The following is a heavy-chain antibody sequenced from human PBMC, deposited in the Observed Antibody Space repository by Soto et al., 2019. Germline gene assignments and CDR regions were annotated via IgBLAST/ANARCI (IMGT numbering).Heavy chain of an antibody. V-gene: IGHV4-59*01. J-gene: IGHJ5*02. D-gene: IGHD3-3*01. CDR2: SYHSGST. CDR3: ARAKPQDYDFWSGYYTHWFDP. Sequence: SATLSLTCTVSGGSISSYYWNWLRQPAGRGLEWIGYSYHSGSTNYNPSLKSRVYISAATPKNHFSLKLSSVTAADTAVYYCARAKPQDYDFWSGYYTHWFDPWGQGTLVTVS. CDR1: GGSISSYY.